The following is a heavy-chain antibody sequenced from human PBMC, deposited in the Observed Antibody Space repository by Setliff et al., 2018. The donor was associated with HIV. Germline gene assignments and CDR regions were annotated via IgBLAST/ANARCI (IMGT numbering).Heavy chain of an antibody. CDR3: ARNTDVDSVYRPFHI. V-gene: IGHV3-74*01. J-gene: IGHJ3*02. Sequence: GGSLRLSCVASGFTFRNYWMHWVRQAPGKGLVWVSHIDYDGSTTNYADSVEGRFTISRDNAKNSLYLQMNSLRAEDTAVYYCARNTDVDSVYRPFHIWGQGTMVTVSS. D-gene: IGHD1-26*01. CDR1: GFTFRNYW. CDR2: IDYDGSTT.